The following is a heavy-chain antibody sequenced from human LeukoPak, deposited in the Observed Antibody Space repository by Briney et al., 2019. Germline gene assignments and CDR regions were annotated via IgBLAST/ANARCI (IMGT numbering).Heavy chain of an antibody. CDR3: ARTPLYDYGDYGGVTGGYYFDY. CDR1: GGSISSYY. J-gene: IGHJ4*02. V-gene: IGHV4-59*01. Sequence: SETLSLTCTVSGGSISSYYWSWIRQPPGKGLEWIGYIYYSGSTNYNPSLKSRVTISVDTSKNQFSLKLSSVTAADTAVYYCARTPLYDYGDYGGVTGGYYFDYWGQGTLVTVSS. D-gene: IGHD4-17*01. CDR2: IYYSGST.